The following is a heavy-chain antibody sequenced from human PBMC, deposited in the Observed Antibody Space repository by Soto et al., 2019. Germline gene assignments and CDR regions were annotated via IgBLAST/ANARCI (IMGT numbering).Heavy chain of an antibody. CDR2: ISTDNGNT. CDR1: GYTFTSSG. CDR3: ARDKGITTFGVYSMYYYGMDV. V-gene: IGHV1-18*01. D-gene: IGHD3-3*01. J-gene: IGHJ6*02. Sequence: VASVKVSCKASGYTFTSSGISWVRQAPGQGLEWMGWISTDNGNTKYAQHLQGRVSMTTDTSTSTAYMDLRSLRSDDTAVYYCARDKGITTFGVYSMYYYGMDVWG.